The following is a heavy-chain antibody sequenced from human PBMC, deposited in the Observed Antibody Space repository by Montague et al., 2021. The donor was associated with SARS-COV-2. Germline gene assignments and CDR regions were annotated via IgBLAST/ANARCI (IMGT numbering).Heavy chain of an antibody. J-gene: IGHJ4*02. CDR2: ISYDGSNK. CDR3: AAEMATISAPLDY. V-gene: IGHV3-30*04. Sequence: SLRPSCAASGFTFSSYAMHWVRQAPGKGLEWVAVISYDGSNKYHADSVKGRFTISRDNSKNTLYLQMNSLRAEDTAVYYCAAEMATISAPLDYWGQGTLVTVSS. CDR1: GFTFSSYA. D-gene: IGHD5-24*01.